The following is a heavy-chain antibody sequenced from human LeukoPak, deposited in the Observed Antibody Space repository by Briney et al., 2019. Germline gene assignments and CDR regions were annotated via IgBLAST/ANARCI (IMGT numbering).Heavy chain of an antibody. J-gene: IGHJ3*02. D-gene: IGHD3-22*01. CDR3: AKDIGADYYYDSSGYFI. CDR2: ISYDGSNK. CDR1: GFTFSSYG. Sequence: GRSLRLSCAASGFTFSSYGMHWVRQAPGKGLEWVGVISYDGSNKYYADSVKGRFTISRDNSKNSLYLQMNSLRTEDTALYYCAKDIGADYYYDSSGYFIWGQGTMVTVSS. V-gene: IGHV3-30*18.